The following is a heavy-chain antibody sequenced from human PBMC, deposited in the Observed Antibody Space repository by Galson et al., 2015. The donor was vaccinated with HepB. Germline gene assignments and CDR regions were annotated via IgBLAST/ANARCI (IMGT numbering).Heavy chain of an antibody. V-gene: IGHV1-69*02. D-gene: IGHD3-16*01. J-gene: IGHJ6*02. CDR2: TNPILGIA. Sequence: SVKVSCKASGLTFSGFYISWVRLAPGQGLEWMGRTNPILGIANYAQNLQGRVTLTADTSTSTAYMELSSLRSDDTAVYYCATHGGKSRGHDYYFGMDVWGQGTKVIVSS. CDR1: GLTFSGFY. CDR3: ATHGGKSRGHDYYFGMDV.